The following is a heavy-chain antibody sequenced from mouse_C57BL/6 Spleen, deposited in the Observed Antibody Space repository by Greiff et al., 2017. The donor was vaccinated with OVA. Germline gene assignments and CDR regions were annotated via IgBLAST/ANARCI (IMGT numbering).Heavy chain of an antibody. J-gene: IGHJ4*01. CDR1: GYSITSGYY. CDR2: ISYDGSN. CDR3: ARDGYYGSSYHYAMDY. D-gene: IGHD1-1*01. V-gene: IGHV3-6*01. Sequence: EVKLMESGPGLVKPSQSLSLTCSVTGYSITSGYYWNWIRQFPGNKLEWMGYISYDGSNNYNPSLKNRISITRDTSKNQFFLKLKSVTTEDTATDYCARDGYYGSSYHYAMDYWGQGTSVTVSS.